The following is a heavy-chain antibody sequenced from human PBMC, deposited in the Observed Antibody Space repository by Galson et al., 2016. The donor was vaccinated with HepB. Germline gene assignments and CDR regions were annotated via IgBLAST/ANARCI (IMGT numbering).Heavy chain of an antibody. V-gene: IGHV3-15*01. CDR2: IKSKTDGATT. D-gene: IGHD3-10*01. J-gene: IGHJ4*02. CDR1: GITFSSAW. CDR3: TTEGFGEKF. Sequence: SLRLSCAASGITFSSAWMSWVRQAPGKGLEWVGRIKSKTDGATTDYAAPVNGRFSISREDSRNTLYLQMNSLKTEDTAVYYCTTEGFGEKFWGQGTLVIVSS.